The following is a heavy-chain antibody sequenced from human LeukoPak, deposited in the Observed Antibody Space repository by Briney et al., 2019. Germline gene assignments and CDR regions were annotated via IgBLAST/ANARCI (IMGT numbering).Heavy chain of an antibody. CDR2: IDPSGDST. D-gene: IGHD3-10*01. CDR1: GYIFTSYY. V-gene: IGHV1-46*01. J-gene: IGHJ4*02. Sequence: GASVKDSCKASGYIFTSYYMHWVRQAPGQGLEWMGVIDPSGDSTSYAQKFQGRVTMTRDTSTSTVYMELSSLRSEDTAVYYCARSMIRGATYYFDSWGQGTLVTVSS. CDR3: ARSMIRGATYYFDS.